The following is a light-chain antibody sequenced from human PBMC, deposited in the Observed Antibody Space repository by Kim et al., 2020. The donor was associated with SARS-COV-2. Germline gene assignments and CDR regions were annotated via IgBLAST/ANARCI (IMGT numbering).Light chain of an antibody. CDR3: QNYDSLPFT. CDR2: DAS. J-gene: IGKJ3*01. Sequence: ATIGDRVTITCHASQDISNYLNWYQQTPGRAPKLLIYDASNLETGVPSRFSGSGSGTDVTFTISSLQPEDIATYYCQNYDSLPFTFGPGTKVDIK. CDR1: QDISNY. V-gene: IGKV1-33*01.